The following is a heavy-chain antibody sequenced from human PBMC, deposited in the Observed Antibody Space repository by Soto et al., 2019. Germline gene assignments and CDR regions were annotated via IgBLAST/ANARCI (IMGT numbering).Heavy chain of an antibody. CDR3: ARGGGLMHLFDY. J-gene: IGHJ4*02. D-gene: IGHD3-16*01. Sequence: QVQLQESGPGLVKPSQTLSLTCTVSGGSISSGGYYWSWIRQHPGKGLEWIGYIYYSGSTYYNPSLKSRVSXXLXTSKNQFSLKLSAVTAADTAVYYCARGGGLMHLFDYWGQGTLVTVSS. CDR2: IYYSGST. V-gene: IGHV4-31*03. CDR1: GGSISSGGYY.